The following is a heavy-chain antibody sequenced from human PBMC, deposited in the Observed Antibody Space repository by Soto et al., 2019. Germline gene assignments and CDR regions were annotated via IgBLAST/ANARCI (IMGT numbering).Heavy chain of an antibody. CDR3: AKVGVRSISGVNYFDY. CDR2: ISGTDATT. J-gene: IGHJ4*02. Sequence: GSLRLSCVASGFTFDSYAMTWVRQAPGKGLEWVSTISGTDATTYYADSVKGRFTVSRDNSKSTLYLQMNSLTVEDTATYYCAKVGVRSISGVNYFDYWGQGALVTVSS. V-gene: IGHV3-23*01. D-gene: IGHD6-19*01. CDR1: GFTFDSYA.